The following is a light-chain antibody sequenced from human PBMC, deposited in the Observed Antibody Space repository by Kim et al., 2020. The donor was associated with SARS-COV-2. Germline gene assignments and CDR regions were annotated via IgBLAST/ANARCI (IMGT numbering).Light chain of an antibody. CDR3: QQYNDWLT. J-gene: IGKJ4*01. CDR2: GAS. Sequence: EIVLTQSPATLSLSPGERATLSCRASQSVSSNLAWYQQKPGQAPRLLISGASTRATGIPARFSGSGSGTEFTLTISSLQSEDFAVYYCQQYNDWLTFGGGTKVDIK. V-gene: IGKV3-15*01. CDR1: QSVSSN.